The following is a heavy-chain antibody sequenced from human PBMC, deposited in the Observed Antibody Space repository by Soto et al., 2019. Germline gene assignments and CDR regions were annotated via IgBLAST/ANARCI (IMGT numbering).Heavy chain of an antibody. D-gene: IGHD1-7*01. CDR3: ARWNYGAAEF. V-gene: IGHV4-4*07. J-gene: IGHJ4*02. CDR1: GASISGNY. CDR2: ICNGGNT. Sequence: PSETLSLTCTVSGASISGNYWTWIRQPAGKGLEGIGLICNGGNTNYNPSLTSRITMSRDTSKNQFSLQLTSVTAPDTAVYYCARWNYGAAEFWGPGTLVTVSS.